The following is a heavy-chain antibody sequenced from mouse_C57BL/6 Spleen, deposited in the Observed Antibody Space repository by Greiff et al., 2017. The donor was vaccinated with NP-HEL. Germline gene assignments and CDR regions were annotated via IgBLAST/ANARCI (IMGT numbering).Heavy chain of an antibody. CDR1: GYTFTSYW. V-gene: IGHV1-69*01. CDR2: IDPSDSYT. J-gene: IGHJ4*01. CDR3: ARCTTVVNYAMDY. Sequence: VQLQQPGAELVMPGASVKLSCKASGYTFTSYWMHWVKQRPGQGLEWIGEIDPSDSYTNYNQKFKGKSTLTVDKSSSTAYMQLSSLTSEDSAVYYCARCTTVVNYAMDYWGQGASVTVSS. D-gene: IGHD1-1*01.